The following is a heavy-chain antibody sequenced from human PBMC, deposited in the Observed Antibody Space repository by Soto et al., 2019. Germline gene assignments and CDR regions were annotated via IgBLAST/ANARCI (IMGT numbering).Heavy chain of an antibody. CDR2: IFHTGST. J-gene: IGHJ5*02. V-gene: IGHV4-31*03. CDR3: ARADYGDYAVWFDP. Sequence: PSETLSLTCTVSGGSINNGGYHWNWIRQHPGKGLEWIGYIFHTGSTYYNPSLKSRLTISVDTSKNQFSLRLNSMTAADTAVYYCARADYGDYAVWFDPWGQGTLVTVSS. CDR1: GGSINNGGYH. D-gene: IGHD4-17*01.